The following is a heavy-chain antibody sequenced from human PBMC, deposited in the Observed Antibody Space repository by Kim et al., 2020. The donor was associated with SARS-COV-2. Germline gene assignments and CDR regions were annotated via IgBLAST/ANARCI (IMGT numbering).Heavy chain of an antibody. D-gene: IGHD2-2*01. Sequence: GGSLRLSCAVSGIPFSNAWFNWVRQSPGKGLECFVRIKSKTDGGTADLAAPVNGRFAISRDDSKNTLSLLMNNVETDDSAVYYCTTVSMRWGQGTLVTVSS. V-gene: IGHV3-15*01. CDR3: TTVSMR. J-gene: IGHJ4*02. CDR1: GIPFSNAW. CDR2: IKSKTDGGTA.